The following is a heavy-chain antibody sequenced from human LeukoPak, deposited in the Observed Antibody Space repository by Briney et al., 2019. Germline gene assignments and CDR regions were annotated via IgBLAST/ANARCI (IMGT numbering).Heavy chain of an antibody. CDR3: ARDSDRY. CDR2: INPNSGGT. Sequence: GASVKVSCKASGYTFTSYGISWVRQAPGQGLEWMGWINPNSGGTNYAQKFQGRVTMTRDTSISTAYMELSRLRSDDTAVYYCARDSDRYWGQGTLVTVSS. CDR1: GYTFTSYG. J-gene: IGHJ4*02. V-gene: IGHV1-2*02.